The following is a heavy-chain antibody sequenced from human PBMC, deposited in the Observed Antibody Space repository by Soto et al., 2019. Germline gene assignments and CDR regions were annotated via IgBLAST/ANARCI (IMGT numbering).Heavy chain of an antibody. CDR2: LTPTGTT. CDR1: GFSFSDYS. V-gene: IGHV3-23*01. J-gene: IGHJ4*02. CDR3: AKRATTVPTPGNYFDC. D-gene: IGHD2-15*01. Sequence: RGSLRLSCVASGFSFSDYSMTWVRQGPGRGLEWVATLTPTGTTFYADSVKGRFTISRDNNRNTLSLQMYNLRAEDTARYYCAKRATTVPTPGNYFDCWGQGTLVTVSS.